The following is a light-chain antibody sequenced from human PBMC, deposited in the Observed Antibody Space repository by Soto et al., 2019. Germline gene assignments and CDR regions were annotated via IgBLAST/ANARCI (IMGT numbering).Light chain of an antibody. CDR3: QQYNSYSPWT. CDR1: QSISIW. CDR2: DDS. J-gene: IGKJ1*01. Sequence: DIHMTQSPSTLSASVGDRVTISCRASQSISIWLAWYQQKPAKAPKLLIYDDSSLESGVPSRCSGSGSWTEFTLTIISLLPDEDATYYCQQYNSYSPWTFGQGTKVDI. V-gene: IGKV1-5*01.